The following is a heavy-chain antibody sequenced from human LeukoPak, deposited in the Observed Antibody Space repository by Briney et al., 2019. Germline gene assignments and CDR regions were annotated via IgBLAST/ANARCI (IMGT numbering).Heavy chain of an antibody. V-gene: IGHV7-4-1*02. CDR1: GYTFTNYA. J-gene: IGHJ4*02. CDR2: INTNTGNP. Sequence: ASVKVSCKASGYTFTNYAMNWVRQAPGQGLEWMGWINTNTGNPTYAQGFTGRFVFSLDTSVRTAYLQISGLKAEDTAVYYCARNQDDSGYHYILDSWGQGTLVTVSS. CDR3: ARNQDDSGYHYILDS. D-gene: IGHD3-22*01.